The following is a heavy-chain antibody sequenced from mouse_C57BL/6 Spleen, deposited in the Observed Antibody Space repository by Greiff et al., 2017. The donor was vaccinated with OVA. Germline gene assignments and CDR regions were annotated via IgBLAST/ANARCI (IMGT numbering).Heavy chain of an antibody. D-gene: IGHD1-1*01. J-gene: IGHJ4*01. CDR1: GYTFNSYW. CDR3: AREGNYYGSSSLYAMDY. V-gene: IGHV1-64*01. CDR2: IHPNSGST. Sequence: QVQLQQPGAELVKPGASVKLSCKASGYTFNSYWMHWVKQRPGQGLEWIGMIHPNSGSTNYNEKFQSKATLTVDKSSSTAYMQLSSLTSEDSAVYYCAREGNYYGSSSLYAMDYWGQGTSVTVAS.